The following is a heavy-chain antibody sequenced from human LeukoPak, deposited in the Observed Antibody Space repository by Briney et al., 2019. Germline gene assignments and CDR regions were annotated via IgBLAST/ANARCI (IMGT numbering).Heavy chain of an antibody. CDR2: INPSGGST. Sequence: ASVKVSCKASGYTFTSYYMHWVRQAPGQGLEWMGIINPSGGSTSYAQKFQGRVTMTRDTSTSTVYMELSSLRSEDTAVYYCARCYTYGTTWFGGLDVWGQGTTVTVSS. J-gene: IGHJ6*02. V-gene: IGHV1-46*01. CDR1: GYTFTSYY. CDR3: ARCYTYGTTWFGGLDV. D-gene: IGHD3-10*01.